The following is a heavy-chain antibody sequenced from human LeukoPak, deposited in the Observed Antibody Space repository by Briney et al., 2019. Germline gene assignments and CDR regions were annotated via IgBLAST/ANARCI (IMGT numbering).Heavy chain of an antibody. CDR2: INPNSGGT. V-gene: IGHV1-2*02. CDR1: GYTFTGYY. CDR3: AREGSSGWYLDY. J-gene: IGHJ4*02. D-gene: IGHD6-19*01. Sequence: ASVKVSCKASGYTFTGYYMHWVRQAPGQGLEWMGWINPNSGGTNYARKFQGRVTMTRDTSISTAYMELSRLRSDDTAVYYCAREGSSGWYLDYWGQGTLVTVSS.